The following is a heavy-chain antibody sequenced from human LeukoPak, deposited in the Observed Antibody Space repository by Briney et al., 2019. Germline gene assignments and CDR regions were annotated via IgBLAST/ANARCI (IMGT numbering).Heavy chain of an antibody. D-gene: IGHD5-12*01. CDR3: VASYGGYVLDY. CDR2: VFKNGGT. Sequence: ETLSLTSPAAGGSTVSNHGKRFGHPSGKELEWIGIVFKNGGTKHNPSLKSRVAISVDTSKNQFALKLTSVTAADTAVYYCVASYGGYVLDYWGQGALVIVSS. CDR1: GGSTVSNH. J-gene: IGHJ4*02. V-gene: IGHV4-59*01.